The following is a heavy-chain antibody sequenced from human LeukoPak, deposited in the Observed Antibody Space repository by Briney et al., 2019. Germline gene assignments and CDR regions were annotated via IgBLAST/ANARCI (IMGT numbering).Heavy chain of an antibody. CDR2: IYSGGST. CDR3: ARDYTVTNDAFDI. Sequence: SGGSLRLSRAASGFTVSSNYMSWVRQAPGKGLEWVSVIYSGGSTYYADSVKGRFTISRDNSKNTLYLQMNSLRAEDTAVYYCARDYTVTNDAFDIWGQGTMVTVSS. D-gene: IGHD4-17*01. CDR1: GFTVSSNY. V-gene: IGHV3-66*02. J-gene: IGHJ3*02.